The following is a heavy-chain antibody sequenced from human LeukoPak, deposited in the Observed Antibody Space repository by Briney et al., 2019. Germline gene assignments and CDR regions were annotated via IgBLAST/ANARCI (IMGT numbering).Heavy chain of an antibody. CDR3: ASGGGARGWLQLRPFDY. Sequence: GGSLRLSCAASGFTFNNAWMNWVRQAPGKGLEWVARIKQDGSEKYYVDSVKGRFTISRDNARNSLYLQMNSLRAEDTAVYYCASGGGARGWLQLRPFDYWGQGTLVTVSS. V-gene: IGHV3-7*01. CDR2: IKQDGSEK. CDR1: GFTFNNAW. J-gene: IGHJ4*02. D-gene: IGHD5-24*01.